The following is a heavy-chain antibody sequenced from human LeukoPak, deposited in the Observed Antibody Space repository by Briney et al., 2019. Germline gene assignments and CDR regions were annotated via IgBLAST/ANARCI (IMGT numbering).Heavy chain of an antibody. J-gene: IGHJ4*02. CDR3: ARSGSAAGTLRGRNDY. Sequence: PGGSLRLSCAASGFTFSSYGMHWVRQAPGKGLEWVANIKQDGSEKYYVDSVTGRFTISRDNAKNSLYLQMNSLRADDSAVYYCARSGSAAGTLRGRNDYWGQGTLVTVSP. CDR2: IKQDGSEK. D-gene: IGHD6-25*01. V-gene: IGHV3-7*01. CDR1: GFTFSSYG.